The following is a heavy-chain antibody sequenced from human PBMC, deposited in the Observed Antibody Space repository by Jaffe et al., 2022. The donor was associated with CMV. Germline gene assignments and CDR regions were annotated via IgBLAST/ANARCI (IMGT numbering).Heavy chain of an antibody. V-gene: IGHV4-59*01. CDR1: GGSISSYY. Sequence: QVQLQESGPGLVKPSETLSLTCTVSGGSISSYYWSWIRQPPGKGLEWIGYIYYSGSTNYNPSLKSRVTISVDTSKNQFSLKLSSVTAADTAVYYCARGDYRNFYYYYYMDVWGKGTTVTVSS. CDR2: IYYSGST. J-gene: IGHJ6*03. D-gene: IGHD4-4*01. CDR3: ARGDYRNFYYYYYMDV.